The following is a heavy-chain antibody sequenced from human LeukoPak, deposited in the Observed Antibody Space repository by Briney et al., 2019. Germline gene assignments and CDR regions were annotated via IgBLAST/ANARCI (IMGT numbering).Heavy chain of an antibody. CDR3: ARGATVTYELDY. CDR2: IYPGDSDT. CDR1: VYSFTRNW. Sequence: GESLKISCKGSVYSFTRNWISWVRQMPGKGLEWMEIIYPGDSDTRYSPSFQGQVTISADKSISTAYLQASSLKASDTAMYYWARGATVTYELDYWGQGTLVTVSS. J-gene: IGHJ4*02. D-gene: IGHD4-17*01. V-gene: IGHV5-51*01.